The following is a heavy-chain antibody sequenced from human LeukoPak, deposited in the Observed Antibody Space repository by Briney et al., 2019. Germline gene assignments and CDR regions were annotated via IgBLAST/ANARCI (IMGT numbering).Heavy chain of an antibody. V-gene: IGHV4-59*01. CDR1: GGSISSYY. D-gene: IGHD3-9*01. Sequence: SETLSLTCTVSGGSISSYYWSWIRQPPGKGLERIGYIYYSGSTNYNPSLKSRVTISVDTSKNQFSLKLSSVTAADTAVYYCARGNDILTGYFVDYWGQGTLVTVSS. CDR3: ARGNDILTGYFVDY. CDR2: IYYSGST. J-gene: IGHJ4*02.